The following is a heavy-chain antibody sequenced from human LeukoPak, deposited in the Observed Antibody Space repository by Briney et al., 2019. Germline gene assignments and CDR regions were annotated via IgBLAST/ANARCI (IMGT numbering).Heavy chain of an antibody. CDR3: ASPITMVRGGEEGAFDI. D-gene: IGHD3-10*01. Sequence: GASVKVSCKASGGTFSSYAISWVRQAPGQGLEWMGGIIPIFGTANYAQKFQGRVTITADESTSTAYMELSSLRSEDTAVYYCASPITMVRGGEEGAFDIWGQGTMVTVSS. V-gene: IGHV1-69*13. J-gene: IGHJ3*02. CDR2: IIPIFGTA. CDR1: GGTFSSYA.